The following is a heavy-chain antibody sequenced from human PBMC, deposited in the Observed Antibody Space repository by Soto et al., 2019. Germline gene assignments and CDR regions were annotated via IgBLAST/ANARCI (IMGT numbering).Heavy chain of an antibody. Sequence: SETLSITCTVSVGSISIYYWSWIRQPAGKGLEWIGRIYTSGSTNYNPSLKSRVTMSVDTSKNQFSLKLSSVTAADTAVYYCARDATIAAAVQYNWFDPWGQGTMVTVSS. CDR2: IYTSGST. J-gene: IGHJ5*02. CDR3: ARDATIAAAVQYNWFDP. D-gene: IGHD6-13*01. V-gene: IGHV4-4*07. CDR1: VGSISIYY.